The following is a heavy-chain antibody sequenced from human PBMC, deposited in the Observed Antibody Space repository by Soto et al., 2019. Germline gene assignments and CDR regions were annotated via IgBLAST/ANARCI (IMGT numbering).Heavy chain of an antibody. Sequence: GGSLRLSCAASGFTFSSYAMSWVRQAPGKGLEWVSAISGSGGNTYYADSVKARFTISRDNSKNTLYLQMNSLRAEDTAVYYCATLTFCTTTSCYGREGGYWGQGTLVTVSS. J-gene: IGHJ4*02. V-gene: IGHV3-23*01. CDR2: ISGSGGNT. D-gene: IGHD2-2*01. CDR1: GFTFSSYA. CDR3: ATLTFCTTTSCYGREGGY.